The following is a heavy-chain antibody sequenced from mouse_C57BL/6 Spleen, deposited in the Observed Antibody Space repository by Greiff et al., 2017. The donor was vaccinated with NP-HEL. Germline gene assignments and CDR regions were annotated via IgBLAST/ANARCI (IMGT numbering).Heavy chain of an antibody. J-gene: IGHJ1*03. CDR1: GFNIKDYY. Sequence: VQLKESGAELVKPGASVKLSCTASGFNIKDYYMHWVKQRTEQGLEWIGRIDPEDGETKYAPKFQGKATITADTSSNTAYLQLSSLTSEDTAVYYCAFTTVVEYWYFDVWGTGTTVTVSS. CDR2: IDPEDGET. CDR3: AFTTVVEYWYFDV. D-gene: IGHD1-1*01. V-gene: IGHV14-2*01.